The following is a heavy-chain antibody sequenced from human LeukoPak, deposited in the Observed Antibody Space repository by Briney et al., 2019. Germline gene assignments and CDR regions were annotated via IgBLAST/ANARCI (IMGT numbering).Heavy chain of an antibody. J-gene: IGHJ5*02. Sequence: PGGSLRLSCAASGFTFSSYAMSWVRQAPGKGLEWVSAISGSGGSTYYADSVKGRFTISRDNSKNTLYLQMNGLRAEDTAVYYCAKAPYSSSWYNWFDPWGQGTLVTVSS. CDR1: GFTFSSYA. D-gene: IGHD6-13*01. V-gene: IGHV3-23*01. CDR3: AKAPYSSSWYNWFDP. CDR2: ISGSGGST.